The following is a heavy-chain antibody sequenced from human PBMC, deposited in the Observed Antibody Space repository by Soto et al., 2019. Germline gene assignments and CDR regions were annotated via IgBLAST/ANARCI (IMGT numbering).Heavy chain of an antibody. J-gene: IGHJ4*02. CDR3: VRPYYSSSWFPFDR. CDR1: GFTLSAHA. V-gene: IGHV3-23*01. Sequence: EVQLLESGGGLVQPGGSLSLSCAASGFTLSAHAMNWFRQAPGKGPEWVSTINGRGDKTFYADSVKGRFTISRDNAKKTVYLQMSSLRVEDTALYYCVRPYYSSSWFPFDRWGQGTLVTVSS. D-gene: IGHD6-13*01. CDR2: INGRGDKT.